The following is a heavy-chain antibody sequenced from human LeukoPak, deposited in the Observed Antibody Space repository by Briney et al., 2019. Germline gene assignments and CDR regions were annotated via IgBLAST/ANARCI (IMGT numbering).Heavy chain of an antibody. D-gene: IGHD3-3*01. V-gene: IGHV3-30*02. J-gene: IGHJ4*02. CDR1: GFTFSSYG. Sequence: GGSLRLSCAASGFTFSSYGMHWVRQAPGKGLEWVAFIRYDGSNKYYADSVKGRFTISRGNSKNTLYVQMNSLRAEDTAVYYCAKERDVFWSGYYTFDYWGQGTLVTVSS. CDR3: AKERDVFWSGYYTFDY. CDR2: IRYDGSNK.